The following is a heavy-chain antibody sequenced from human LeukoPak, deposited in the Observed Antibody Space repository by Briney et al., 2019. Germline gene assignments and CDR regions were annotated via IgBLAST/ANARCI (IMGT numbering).Heavy chain of an antibody. CDR1: GFTFSNYD. Sequence: GGSLRLSCAASGFTFSNYDVHWVRQAPGKGLEWVAVIWYDGSNKYYVDSVKGRFTISRDISKNTLYLQMNSLSAEDTAVYYCARHGYNYGFDYWGQGTLVAVSS. J-gene: IGHJ4*02. CDR3: ARHGYNYGFDY. D-gene: IGHD5-24*01. V-gene: IGHV3-33*01. CDR2: IWYDGSNK.